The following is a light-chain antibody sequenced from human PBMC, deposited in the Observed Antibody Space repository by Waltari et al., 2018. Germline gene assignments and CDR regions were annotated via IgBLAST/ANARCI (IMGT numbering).Light chain of an antibody. Sequence: EIVMTQSPDTLSVSPGETATLSCRARQSINSNVAWYQQRPGQAPRLLIYGASTRATGIPARFSGSGSGTEFTLTISSLQAEDVAVYYCQQYYSNPITFGGGTKVEIK. V-gene: IGKV3-15*01. CDR1: QSINSN. J-gene: IGKJ4*01. CDR2: GAS. CDR3: QQYYSNPIT.